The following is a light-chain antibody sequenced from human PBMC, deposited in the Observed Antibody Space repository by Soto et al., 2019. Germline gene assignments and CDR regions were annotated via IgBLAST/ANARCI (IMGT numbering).Light chain of an antibody. CDR3: NSYTSSSTSYV. Sequence: QSVLTQPASVSGSPGQSITISCTGTSSDIGGFNSVSWYQQRPGEAPKLMIYDVSSRPSEVSNRFSGSKSGNTASLTISGLQAEDEADYYCNSYTSSSTSYVFGTGTKLTVL. CDR1: SSDIGGFNS. J-gene: IGLJ1*01. CDR2: DVS. V-gene: IGLV2-14*03.